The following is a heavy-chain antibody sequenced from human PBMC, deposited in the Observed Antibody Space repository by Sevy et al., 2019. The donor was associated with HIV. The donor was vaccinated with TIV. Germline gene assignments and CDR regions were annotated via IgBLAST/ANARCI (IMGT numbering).Heavy chain of an antibody. V-gene: IGHV3-48*03. Sequence: GGSLRLSCAASGFTFSSYEMNWVRQAPGKGLEWVSYISSSGSTIYYADSVKGRFTISRDNAKNSLYLQMNSLRAEYTAVYYCARDPYRAFYGMDVWGQGTLVTVSS. J-gene: IGHJ6*02. CDR3: ARDPYRAFYGMDV. CDR1: GFTFSSYE. D-gene: IGHD3-16*02. CDR2: ISSSGSTI.